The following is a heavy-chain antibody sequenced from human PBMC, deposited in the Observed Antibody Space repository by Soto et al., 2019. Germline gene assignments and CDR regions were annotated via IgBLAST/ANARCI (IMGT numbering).Heavy chain of an antibody. CDR1: GGSISSSNW. J-gene: IGHJ4*02. V-gene: IGHV4-4*02. CDR3: ASGKDGYNPGPGFDY. CDR2: IYHSGST. D-gene: IGHD5-12*01. Sequence: QVQLQESGPGLVKPSGTLSLTCAVSGGSISSSNWWSWVRQPPGKGLEWIGEIYHSGSTNYNPSLKSRITISVDKSKNPFSLKLSSVTAADTAVYYCASGKDGYNPGPGFDYWGQGTLVTVSS.